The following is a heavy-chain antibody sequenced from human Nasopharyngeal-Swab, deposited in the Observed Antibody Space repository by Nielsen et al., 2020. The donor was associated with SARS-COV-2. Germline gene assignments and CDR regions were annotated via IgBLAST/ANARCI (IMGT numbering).Heavy chain of an antibody. CDR1: GFTFSGST. Sequence: GESLKISCAASGFTFSGSTMHWVRQASGKGLEWVGRIRSKADNYATAYAASVKGRFIISRDDSKNTAYLQMNSLKTEDTAVYYCARVNPVSGSYYDAFDIWGQGTIVTVSS. CDR3: ARVNPVSGSYYDAFDI. D-gene: IGHD1-26*01. J-gene: IGHJ3*02. CDR2: IRSKADNYAT. V-gene: IGHV3-73*01.